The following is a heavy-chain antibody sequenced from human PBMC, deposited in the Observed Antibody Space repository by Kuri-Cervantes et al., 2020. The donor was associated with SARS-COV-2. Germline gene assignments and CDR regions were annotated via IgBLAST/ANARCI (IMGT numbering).Heavy chain of an antibody. CDR2: ISSSSSYI. V-gene: IGHV3-21*01. Sequence: GGSLRLSCAASGFTFSSYSMNWVRQAPGKGLEWVSSISSSSSYIYYADSVKGRFTISRDNAKNSLYLQMNSLRAEDTAVYYCARASASIAARLVLYYYYYMDVWGKATTATVSS. J-gene: IGHJ6*03. CDR3: ARASASIAARLVLYYYYYMDV. CDR1: GFTFSSYS. D-gene: IGHD6-6*01.